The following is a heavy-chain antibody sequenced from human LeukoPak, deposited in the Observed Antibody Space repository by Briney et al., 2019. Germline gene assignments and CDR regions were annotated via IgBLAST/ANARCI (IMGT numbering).Heavy chain of an antibody. V-gene: IGHV3-23*01. CDR1: GFTFSSNW. CDR3: ASQGIAAAGRFDY. J-gene: IGHJ4*02. Sequence: PGGSLRLSCAASGFTFSSNWMSWVRHAPGRGLEWVSAISGSGGSTYYADSVKGRFTISRDNSKNTLYLQMNSLRAEDTAVYYCASQGIAAAGRFDYWGQGTLVTVSS. CDR2: ISGSGGST. D-gene: IGHD6-13*01.